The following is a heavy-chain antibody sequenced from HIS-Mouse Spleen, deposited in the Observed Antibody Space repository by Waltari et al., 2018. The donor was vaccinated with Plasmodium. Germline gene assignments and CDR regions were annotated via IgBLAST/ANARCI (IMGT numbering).Heavy chain of an antibody. CDR2: IYSGGIT. CDR1: GFTVSSNY. CDR3: ARGMKSSSSAFDI. Sequence: EVQLVASGGGLIQPGGSLRLSCAASGFTVSSNYMSWVRQAPGKGLEWVSVIYSGGITYYADSVKGRVTISRDNSKNTLYRQMNRLRAEVTAVYYCARGMKSSSSAFDIWGQGTMVTVSS. D-gene: IGHD6-6*01. V-gene: IGHV3-53*01. J-gene: IGHJ3*02.